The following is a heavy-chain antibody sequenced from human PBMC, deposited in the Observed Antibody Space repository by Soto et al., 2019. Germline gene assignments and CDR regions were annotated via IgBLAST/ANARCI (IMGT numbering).Heavy chain of an antibody. J-gene: IGHJ4*02. CDR2: ISGSGGST. CDR3: AKSPLYLYSYGSQFDY. Sequence: PGGSLRLSCAASGFTFSSYAMSWVRQAPGKGLEWVSAISGSGGSTYYADSVKGRFTISRDNSKNTLYLQMNSLRAEDTAVYYCAKSPLYLYSYGSQFDYWGQGTLVTVSS. CDR1: GFTFSSYA. V-gene: IGHV3-23*01. D-gene: IGHD5-18*01.